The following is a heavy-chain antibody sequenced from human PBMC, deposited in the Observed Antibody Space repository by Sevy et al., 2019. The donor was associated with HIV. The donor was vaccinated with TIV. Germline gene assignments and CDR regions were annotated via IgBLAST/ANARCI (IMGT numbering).Heavy chain of an antibody. V-gene: IGHV3-30-3*01. J-gene: IGHJ4*02. CDR3: ASSEGSGWYFDY. D-gene: IGHD6-19*01. CDR1: GFTFSSYA. CDR2: ISYDGSNK. Sequence: GGSLRLSCAASGFTFSSYAMHWVRQAPGKGLEWVAVISYDGSNKYYADSVKGRFTISRDNSKNTLYLQMNSLRAEDPAVYYCASSEGSGWYFDYCGQTTLVTVSS.